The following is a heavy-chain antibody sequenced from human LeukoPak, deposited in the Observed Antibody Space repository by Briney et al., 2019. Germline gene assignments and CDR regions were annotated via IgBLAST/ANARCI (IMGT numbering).Heavy chain of an antibody. CDR3: ARDNGDYWFDY. CDR1: GYTFTDYY. V-gene: IGHV1-2*02. J-gene: IGHJ4*02. D-gene: IGHD4-17*01. Sequence: ASVKVSCKASGYTFTDYYMNWVRQAPGQGLEWMGWINPNSGGTNYAQKFQGRVTMTRDTSISTAYMELTRLRSDDTAVYYCARDNGDYWFDYWGQGTLVTVSS. CDR2: INPNSGGT.